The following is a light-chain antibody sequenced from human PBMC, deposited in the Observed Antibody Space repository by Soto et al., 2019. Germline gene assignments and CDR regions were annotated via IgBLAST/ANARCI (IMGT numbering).Light chain of an antibody. J-gene: IGKJ3*01. CDR3: QQLNTSPFT. V-gene: IGKV1-9*01. CDR2: VAS. Sequence: IPLTQSPSSLSASVGDRVTITCRASQDISTYLAWYQQKPGTAPKLLIYVASTLQSGVPSRFSGSGSGTDFTLTISSLQPEDFATYYCQQLNTSPFTFGPGTKVDIK. CDR1: QDISTY.